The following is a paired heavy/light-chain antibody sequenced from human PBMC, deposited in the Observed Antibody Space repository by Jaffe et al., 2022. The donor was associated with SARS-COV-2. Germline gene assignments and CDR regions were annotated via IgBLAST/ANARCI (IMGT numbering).Heavy chain of an antibody. Sequence: QVQLQESGPGLVKPSGTLSLTCAVSGGSISSSNWWSWVRQPPGKGLEWIGEIYHSGSTNYNPSLKSRVTISVDKSKNQFSLKLSSVTAADTAVYYCARGGFRAVAGTNWFDPWGQGTLVTVSS. CDR2: IYHSGST. CDR1: GGSISSSNW. V-gene: IGHV4-4*02. CDR3: ARGGFRAVAGTNWFDP. D-gene: IGHD6-19*01. J-gene: IGHJ5*02.
Light chain of an antibody. CDR1: QGISSY. CDR2: AAS. V-gene: IGKV1-9*01. Sequence: DIQLTQSPSFLSASVGDRVTITCRASQGISSYLAWYQQKPGKAPKLLIYAASTLQSGVPSRFSGSGSGTEFTLTISSLQPEDFATYYCQQLNSYPPTFGGGTKVEIK. J-gene: IGKJ4*01. CDR3: QQLNSYPPT.